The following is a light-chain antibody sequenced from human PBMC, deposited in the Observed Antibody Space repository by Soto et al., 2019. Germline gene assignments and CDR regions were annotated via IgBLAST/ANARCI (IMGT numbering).Light chain of an antibody. V-gene: IGKV3-20*01. CDR3: YQFGKAPLA. CDR1: QSVSSNY. CDR2: DAS. Sequence: EIVLTQSPDILSLSPGERATLSCRASQSVSSNYLVWFQQKPGQAPRLVIYDASTRATGIPDRFSGSGSGTDFDLTISGLEPEDFAVYYCYQFGKAPLAFGGGTKVEIK. J-gene: IGKJ4*02.